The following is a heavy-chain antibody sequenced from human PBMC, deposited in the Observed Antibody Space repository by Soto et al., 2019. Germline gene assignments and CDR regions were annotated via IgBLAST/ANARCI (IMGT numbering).Heavy chain of an antibody. CDR3: AREPVMITFSY. Sequence: GGSLRLSCAACGFTVNSHSISWVRQAPWKGLEWVASISGSGDGTYYGDSVKGRFTISRDSSSSTLYLQMNSLRAEDKAVYYCAREPVMITFSYGGRGPLV. V-gene: IGHV3-23*01. CDR2: ISGSGDGT. D-gene: IGHD3-16*01. CDR1: GFTVNSHS. J-gene: IGHJ4*02.